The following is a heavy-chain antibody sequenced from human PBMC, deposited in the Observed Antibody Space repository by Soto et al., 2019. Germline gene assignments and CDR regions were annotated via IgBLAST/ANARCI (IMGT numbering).Heavy chain of an antibody. D-gene: IGHD1-1*01. Sequence: SETLSLTCTFSGCSISSGGYYWSWIRQHPGKGLEWIGYIYYSGSTYYNPSLKSRVTISVDTSKNQFSLKLSSVTAADTAVYYCARDKNAAFDYWGQGTLVTVSS. CDR2: IYYSGST. CDR1: GCSISSGGYY. V-gene: IGHV4-31*03. CDR3: ARDKNAAFDY. J-gene: IGHJ4*02.